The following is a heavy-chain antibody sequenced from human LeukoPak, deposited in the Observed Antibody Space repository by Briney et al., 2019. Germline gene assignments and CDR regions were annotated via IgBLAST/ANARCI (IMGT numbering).Heavy chain of an antibody. CDR3: SSAHPTFHTILGYYYGMDV. J-gene: IGHJ6*02. D-gene: IGHD3-9*01. Sequence: PSETLSLTCAVDGGSFSGYYWSWIRQPPGKGLEWSGEINHSGTTNYNPSLKSLLTLSVATSKNPFSLKLSSVTAADTAVYYCSSAHPTFHTILGYYYGMDVWGQGTTVTVSS. CDR1: GGSFSGYY. V-gene: IGHV4-34*01. CDR2: INHSGTT.